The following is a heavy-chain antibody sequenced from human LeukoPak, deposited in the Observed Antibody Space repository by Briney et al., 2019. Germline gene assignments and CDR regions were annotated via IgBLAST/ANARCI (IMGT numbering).Heavy chain of an antibody. CDR1: GGTFSSYA. V-gene: IGHV1-69*06. Sequence: ASVKVSCKASGGTFSSYAVSWVRQAPGQGLQWMGGIIPIFGTANYAQKFQGRVTITADKSTSTAYMELSSLRSEDTAIYYCARDNSVDDNAWWFDPWGQGTLVTVSS. CDR3: ARDNSVDDNAWWFDP. CDR2: IIPIFGTA. D-gene: IGHD3-22*01. J-gene: IGHJ5*02.